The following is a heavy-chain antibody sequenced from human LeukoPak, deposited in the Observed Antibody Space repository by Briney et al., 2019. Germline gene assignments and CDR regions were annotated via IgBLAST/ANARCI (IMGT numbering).Heavy chain of an antibody. D-gene: IGHD3-22*01. CDR3: ARRLTYDSRAYYCLDY. Sequence: GESLKISCKGSGYSFTSYWIGWVRQKPGKGLEWMGIIFPGDSDTRYSPSFQGQVTVSADKSISTAYLQWSSLKASDTAMYYCARRLTYDSRAYYCLDYWGQGTLVTVSS. V-gene: IGHV5-51*01. CDR1: GYSFTSYW. J-gene: IGHJ4*02. CDR2: IFPGDSDT.